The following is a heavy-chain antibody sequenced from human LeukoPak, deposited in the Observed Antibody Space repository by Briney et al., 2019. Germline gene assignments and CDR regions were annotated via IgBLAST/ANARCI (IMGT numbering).Heavy chain of an antibody. CDR1: GFTFSSYS. CDR2: ISSSSSYI. Sequence: GGSLTLSCAASGFTFSSYSVNCVRQAPGKALEWVSSISSSSSYIYYADSVKGRFTISRDNAKNSLYLQMNSLRAEDTAVYYCARGAAKGDGFNRPDYWGQGTLVTVSS. V-gene: IGHV3-21*01. CDR3: ARGAAKGDGFNRPDY. J-gene: IGHJ4*02. D-gene: IGHD5-24*01.